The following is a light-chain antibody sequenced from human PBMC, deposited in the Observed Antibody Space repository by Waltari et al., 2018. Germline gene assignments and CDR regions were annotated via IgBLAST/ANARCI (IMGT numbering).Light chain of an antibody. V-gene: IGLV2-18*02. Sequence: QSALTQPPPVSGSPGQSVPLSCTGTSSDIGIYNRVSWYQQPPGTAPKPMIYGVSNRPSGVPDRFSGSKSGNTASLTISGLQAEDEADYYCSSYTISSTYVVFGGGTKLTVL. CDR3: SSYTISSTYVV. CDR2: GVS. J-gene: IGLJ2*01. CDR1: SSDIGIYNR.